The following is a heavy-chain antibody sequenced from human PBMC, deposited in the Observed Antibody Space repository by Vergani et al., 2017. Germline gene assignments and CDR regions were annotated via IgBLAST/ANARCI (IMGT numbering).Heavy chain of an antibody. CDR3: AKGGTLDMVVVPAAMGVDY. CDR2: ISGSGGST. CDR1: GFTFSSYA. D-gene: IGHD2-2*01. V-gene: IGHV3-23*04. Sequence: EVQLVEPGGGLVQPGGSLRLSCAASGFTFSSYAMSWVRQAPGKGLEWVSAISGSGGSTYYADSVKGRFTISRDNSKNTLYLQMNSLRAEDTAVYYCAKGGTLDMVVVPAAMGVDYWGQGTLVTVSS. J-gene: IGHJ4*02.